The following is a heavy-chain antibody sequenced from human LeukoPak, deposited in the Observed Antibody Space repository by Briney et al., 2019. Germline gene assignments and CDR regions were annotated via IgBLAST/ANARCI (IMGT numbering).Heavy chain of an antibody. Sequence: SETLSLTCTVSGGSISSGSYYWSWIRQPAGKGLEWIGRIYTSGSTNYNPSLKSRVTISVDTSKNQFSLKLSSVTAADTAVYYCAKHRGYSYGYDAFDIWGQGTMVTVSS. CDR3: AKHRGYSYGYDAFDI. CDR2: IYTSGST. CDR1: GGSISSGSYY. V-gene: IGHV4-61*02. D-gene: IGHD5-18*01. J-gene: IGHJ3*02.